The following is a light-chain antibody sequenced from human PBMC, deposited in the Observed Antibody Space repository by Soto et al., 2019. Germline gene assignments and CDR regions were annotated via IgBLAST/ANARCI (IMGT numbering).Light chain of an antibody. CDR2: EVS. Sequence: QSVLTQPASVSGSPGQSITISCTGTSSDVGDYNYVSWYQQHPGKAPKLMIYEVSNRPSGVSNRFSGSKSGNTASLTISGLQAEDEDDYYCSSYTSSNTWVFGGGTQLTVL. V-gene: IGLV2-14*01. CDR3: SSYTSSNTWV. CDR1: SSDVGDYNY. J-gene: IGLJ3*02.